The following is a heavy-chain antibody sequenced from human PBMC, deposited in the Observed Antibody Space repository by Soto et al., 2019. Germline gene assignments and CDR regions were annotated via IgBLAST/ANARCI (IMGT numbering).Heavy chain of an antibody. Sequence: SETLSLTCSVSGGSITTPGYSWSWIRQPPGKPLEWIGYVYHTGNAYPKPSLKSRVTISLDKSKSQFSLRLISVTAADTAVYYCTREQSDDNYFDPWGHGTLVTVSS. CDR1: GGSITTPGYS. CDR3: TREQSDDNYFDP. J-gene: IGHJ5*02. D-gene: IGHD6-19*01. V-gene: IGHV4-30-2*01. CDR2: VYHTGNA.